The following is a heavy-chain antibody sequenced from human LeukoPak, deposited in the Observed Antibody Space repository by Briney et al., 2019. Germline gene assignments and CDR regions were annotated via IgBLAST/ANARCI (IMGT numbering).Heavy chain of an antibody. Sequence: GASVKVSCKASGYTFTGYYMHWVRQAPGQGREWMGWINPNSGGTNYAQKFQGRVTMTRDTSISTAYMELSRLRSDDTAVYYCARGGRRITMVRGVMGCDYWGQGTLVTVSS. CDR3: ARGGRRITMVRGVMGCDY. CDR2: INPNSGGT. CDR1: GYTFTGYY. D-gene: IGHD3-10*01. V-gene: IGHV1-2*02. J-gene: IGHJ4*02.